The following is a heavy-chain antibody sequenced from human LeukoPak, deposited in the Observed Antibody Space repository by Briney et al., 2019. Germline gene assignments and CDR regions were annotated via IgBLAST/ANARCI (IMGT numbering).Heavy chain of an antibody. D-gene: IGHD3-9*01. CDR3: ASAYVLRYLDIDY. CDR1: GGTFSSYA. Sequence: ASVKVPCKASGGTFSSYAISWVRQAPGQGLEWMGVIIPIFGTANYAQKFQGRVTITTDESTSTAYMELSSLRSEDTAVYYCASAYVLRYLDIDYWGQGTLVTVSS. V-gene: IGHV1-69*05. CDR2: IIPIFGTA. J-gene: IGHJ4*02.